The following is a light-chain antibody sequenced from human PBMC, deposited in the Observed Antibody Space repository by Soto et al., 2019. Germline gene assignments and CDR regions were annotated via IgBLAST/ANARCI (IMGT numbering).Light chain of an antibody. Sequence: EIVLTQSPATLSVSPGERATLSCRASQSVSGDLAWYHHKPGQAPRLLIYDASTRALDTPARFAGSGSGTEFTLTISSLQSEDFAVYYCQQYTNWPPTFGQGTRLEIK. CDR2: DAS. V-gene: IGKV3-15*01. J-gene: IGKJ5*01. CDR3: QQYTNWPPT. CDR1: QSVSGD.